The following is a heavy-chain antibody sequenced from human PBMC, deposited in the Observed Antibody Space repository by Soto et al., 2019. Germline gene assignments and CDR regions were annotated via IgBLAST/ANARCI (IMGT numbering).Heavy chain of an antibody. CDR3: ARDLSWGSNWYYYMDV. J-gene: IGHJ6*03. CDR1: GFTFSSYA. D-gene: IGHD7-27*01. Sequence: GGSLRLSCAASGFTFSSYAMNWVRQAPGKGLEGVSAISGSAATTHFADSVKGRFTISRDNARNSLYLQMNSLRAEDTAVYYCARDLSWGSNWYYYMDVWGKGTTVTVSS. CDR2: ISGSAATT. V-gene: IGHV3-23*01.